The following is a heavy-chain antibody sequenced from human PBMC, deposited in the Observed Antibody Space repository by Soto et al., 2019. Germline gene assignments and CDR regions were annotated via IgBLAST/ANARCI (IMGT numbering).Heavy chain of an antibody. D-gene: IGHD5-12*01. CDR1: GYTFTSYA. V-gene: IGHV1-3*01. CDR3: ARPSTTREVAWYYFDY. CDR2: INAGNGNT. J-gene: IGHJ4*02. Sequence: ASVKVSCKASGYTFTSYAMHWVRQAPGQRLEWMGWINAGNGNTKYSQKFQGRVTITRDTSASTAYMELSSPRSEDTAVYYCARPSTTREVAWYYFDYWGQGTLVTVSS.